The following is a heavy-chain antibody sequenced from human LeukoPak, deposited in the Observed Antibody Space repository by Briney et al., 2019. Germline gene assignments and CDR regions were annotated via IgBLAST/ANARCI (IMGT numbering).Heavy chain of an antibody. D-gene: IGHD4-17*01. J-gene: IGHJ4*02. CDR1: GGSISSGDYY. V-gene: IGHV4-30-4*01. CDR3: ARADYGDRTGVFDY. CDR2: IYYSGST. Sequence: SETLSLTCTVSGGSISSGDYYWSWIRQPPGKGLEWIVYIYYSGSTYYNPSLKSRVTISVDTSKNQFSLKLSSVTAADTAVYYCARADYGDRTGVFDYWGQGTLVTVSS.